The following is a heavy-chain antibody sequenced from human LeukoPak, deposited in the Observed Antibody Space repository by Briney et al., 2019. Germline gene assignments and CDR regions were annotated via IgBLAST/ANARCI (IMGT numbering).Heavy chain of an antibody. J-gene: IGHJ3*02. V-gene: IGHV3-66*01. Sequence: RGSLRLSCAASGFTVSSNYISWVRQAPGKGLEWVSVINVGGDTYYAGSVKGRFTISRDKSKNTVYLQMNSLRVEDTAVYYCARDRVEGGGRLGAFDIWGQGTMVTVSS. D-gene: IGHD2-15*01. CDR2: INVGGDT. CDR1: GFTVSSNY. CDR3: ARDRVEGGGRLGAFDI.